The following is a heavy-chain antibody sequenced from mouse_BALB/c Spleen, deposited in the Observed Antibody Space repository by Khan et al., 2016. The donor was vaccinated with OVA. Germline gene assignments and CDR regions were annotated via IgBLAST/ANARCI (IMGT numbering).Heavy chain of an antibody. CDR2: IDPDNGDP. V-gene: IGHV14-4*02. Sequence: EVQLQQSGADLVRSGASVKLSCIASGFNIRHYYLHWVKQRPEQGLEWIGWIDPDNGDPEYDPKFQGKATMTAETSSNTAYLQLRSLTSEDTAVYYCTTGECYAKDYWGQGTSVTVSS. J-gene: IGHJ4*01. D-gene: IGHD1-1*01. CDR3: TTGECYAKDY. CDR1: GFNIRHYY.